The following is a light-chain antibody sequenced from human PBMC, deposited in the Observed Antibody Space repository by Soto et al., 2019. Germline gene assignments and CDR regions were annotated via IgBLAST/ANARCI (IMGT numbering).Light chain of an antibody. V-gene: IGLV1-51*02. CDR2: ENN. Sequence: QSVLTQPPSVSAAPGQTVTISCSGSTSNIGNNYVSWYQHLPGTAPRLLIFENNKRRSGIPDRFSGSKSGTSATLAITGLQIGDEADYYCGTWDIRLNINWVFGGGTKLTV. CDR1: TSNIGNNY. CDR3: GTWDIRLNINWV. J-gene: IGLJ3*02.